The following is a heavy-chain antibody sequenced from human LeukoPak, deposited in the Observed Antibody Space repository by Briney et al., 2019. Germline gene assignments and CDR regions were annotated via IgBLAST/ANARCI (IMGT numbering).Heavy chain of an antibody. V-gene: IGHV4-59*01. D-gene: IGHD4-11*01. CDR1: GFTFSSYA. CDR2: IYYSGST. Sequence: PGGSLRLSCAASGFTFSSYAMSWVRQAPGKGLEWIGYIYYSGSTNYNPSLRSRVTISVDTSKNQFSLKLSSVTAADTAVYYCARDSADYDAFDIWGQGTMVTVSS. J-gene: IGHJ3*02. CDR3: ARDSADYDAFDI.